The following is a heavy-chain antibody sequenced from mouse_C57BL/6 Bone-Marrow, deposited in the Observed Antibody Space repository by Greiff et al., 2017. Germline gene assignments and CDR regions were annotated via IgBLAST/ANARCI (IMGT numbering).Heavy chain of an antibody. D-gene: IGHD1-1*01. CDR3: AREDYGSKSWFAY. CDR1: GYSITSGYY. V-gene: IGHV3-6*01. J-gene: IGHJ3*01. Sequence: EVKLMESGPGLVKPSQSLSLTCSVTGYSITSGYYWNWIRQFPGNKLEWMGYISYDGSNNYNPSLKNRISITRDTSKNQFFLKLNSVTTEDTATDYCAREDYGSKSWFAYWGQGTLVTVSA. CDR2: ISYDGSN.